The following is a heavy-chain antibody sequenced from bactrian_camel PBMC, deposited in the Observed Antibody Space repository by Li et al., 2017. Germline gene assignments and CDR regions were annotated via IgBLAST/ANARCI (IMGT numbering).Heavy chain of an antibody. Sequence: VQLVESGGGSVQAGGSLRLSRAAAVYTYICYCMGWFRQAPGKEREGVASIAGDGSTSYADSVKGRFTISHDNALNTVYLQMNDLKPEDTAMYYCACYCFFARAYNYWGQGTQVTVS. J-gene: IGHJ4*01. V-gene: IGHV3S53*01. CDR2: IAGDGST. D-gene: IGHD3*01. CDR3: ACYCFFARAYNY. CDR1: VYTYICYC.